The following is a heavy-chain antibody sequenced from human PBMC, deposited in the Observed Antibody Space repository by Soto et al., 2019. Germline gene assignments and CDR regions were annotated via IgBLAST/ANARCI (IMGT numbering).Heavy chain of an antibody. CDR1: SDSISNYY. J-gene: IGHJ4*02. D-gene: IGHD3-10*01. V-gene: IGHV4-59*08. Sequence: SETLSLTCTVSSDSISNYYCSWFRQPPGKGLEWIGYMHYNGYTSYNPSLRSRVTISVDTSKNQFSLKLSSVTAADTAVYYCASRNYYGSGSYHYYFDYWGQGTLVTVYS. CDR3: ASRNYYGSGSYHYYFDY. CDR2: MHYNGYT.